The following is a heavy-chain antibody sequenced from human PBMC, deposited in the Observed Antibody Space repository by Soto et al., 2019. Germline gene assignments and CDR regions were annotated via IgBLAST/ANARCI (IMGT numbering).Heavy chain of an antibody. D-gene: IGHD6-19*01. CDR1: GFPFRNYG. Sequence: VQLVESGGGVVQPGGSLRLSCAASGFPFRNYGMHWVRQAPGKGLEWVAVIWYHGSNKYYADSVKGRFTISRDNSKNTLYLQMNSLRAEETAVYYCARDRDPGQWLTTNYFDYWGQGTLVTVSS. V-gene: IGHV3-33*01. J-gene: IGHJ4*02. CDR2: IWYHGSNK. CDR3: ARDRDPGQWLTTNYFDY.